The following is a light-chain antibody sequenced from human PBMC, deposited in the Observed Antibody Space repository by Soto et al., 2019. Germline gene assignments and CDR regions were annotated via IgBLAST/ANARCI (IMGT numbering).Light chain of an antibody. Sequence: EFVLPQSPGTLSLSPGERATLSCRASQTVRNNYLAWYQQKPGQAPRLLIDDASSRATGIPDRFSGGGSVTGFTLVISCLEPEDFAVYYCEQFSSYPLTFGGGTKVEIK. V-gene: IGKV3-20*01. J-gene: IGKJ4*01. CDR3: EQFSSYPLT. CDR2: DAS. CDR1: QTVRNNY.